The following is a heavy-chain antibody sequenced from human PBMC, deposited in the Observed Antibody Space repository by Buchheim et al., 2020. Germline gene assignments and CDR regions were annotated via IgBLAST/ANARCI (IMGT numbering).Heavy chain of an antibody. D-gene: IGHD4-17*01. J-gene: IGHJ4*02. CDR2: IYYSGST. CDR1: GGSVSSGSYY. CDR3: ARGDGDYFDY. Sequence: QVQLQESGPGLVKPSATLSLTCTVSGGSVSSGSYYWSWIRQPPGKGLEWIGYIYYSGSTNYNPSLKSRVTISVDTSKNQFSLKLSSVTAADTAVYYCARGDGDYFDYWGQGTL. V-gene: IGHV4-61*01.